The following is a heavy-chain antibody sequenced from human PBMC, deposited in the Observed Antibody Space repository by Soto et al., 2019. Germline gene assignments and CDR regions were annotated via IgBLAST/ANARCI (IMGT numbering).Heavy chain of an antibody. D-gene: IGHD3-9*01. CDR2: IYWNDDK. CDR3: AHKLRYSHGMDV. Sequence: GCRLTTGRVAVGWIRQPPGKALEWLALIYWNDDKRYSPSLKNRLTVTKDTSKNQVALTLTNMDPVDTATYYCAHKLRYSHGMDVWGQGITVTVSS. V-gene: IGHV2-5*01. CDR1: GCRLTTGRVA. J-gene: IGHJ6*01.